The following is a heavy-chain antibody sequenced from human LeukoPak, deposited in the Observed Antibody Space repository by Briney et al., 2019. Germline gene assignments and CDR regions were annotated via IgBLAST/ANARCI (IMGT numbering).Heavy chain of an antibody. CDR1: GYTFTSYD. CDR2: MNPNSGNT. V-gene: IGHV1-8*01. D-gene: IGHD3-3*01. J-gene: IGHJ6*03. Sequence: GASVKVSCKASGYTFTSYDINWVRQATGQGLEWMGWMNPNSGNTGYAQKFQGRVTMTRNTSISTAYMELSSLRSEDTAVYYCARASLYYDFWSGYYNYYYYYYMDVWGKGTTVTVSS. CDR3: ARASLYYDFWSGYYNYYYYYYMDV.